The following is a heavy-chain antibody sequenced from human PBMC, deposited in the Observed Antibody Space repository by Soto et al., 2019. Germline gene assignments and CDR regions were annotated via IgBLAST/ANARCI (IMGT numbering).Heavy chain of an antibody. V-gene: IGHV1-18*01. CDR3: ARGKVAVAGTWPLGDY. D-gene: IGHD6-19*01. CDR2: ISAYNGNT. Sequence: GLEWVGWISAYNGNTNYAQKLQGRVTMTTDTSTSTAYMELRSLRSDDTAVYYCARGKVAVAGTWPLGDYRGQGTLVIGSS. J-gene: IGHJ4*02.